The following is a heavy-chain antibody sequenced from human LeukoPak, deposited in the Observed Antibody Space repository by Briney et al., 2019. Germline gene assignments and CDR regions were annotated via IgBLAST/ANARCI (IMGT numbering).Heavy chain of an antibody. V-gene: IGHV4-59*01. D-gene: IGHD3-22*01. CDR1: GGSISSYY. CDR2: IYYSGST. J-gene: IGHJ4*02. Sequence: PSETLSLTCTVSGGSISSYYWSRIRQPPGKGLEWIGYIYYSGSTNYNPSLKSRVTISVDTSKNQFSLKLSSVTAADTAVYYCARVPNYYDSSFDYWGQGTLVTVSS. CDR3: ARVPNYYDSSFDY.